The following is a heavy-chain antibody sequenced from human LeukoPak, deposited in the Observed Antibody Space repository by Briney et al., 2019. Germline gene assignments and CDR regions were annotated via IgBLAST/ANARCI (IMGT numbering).Heavy chain of an antibody. CDR2: IYTSGST. D-gene: IGHD6-19*01. CDR1: GGSISSYY. CDR3: ASYRYSSGWYRDDY. J-gene: IGHJ4*02. V-gene: IGHV4-4*07. Sequence: PSETLSLTCTVSGGSISSYYWSWIRQPAGKGLEWIGRIYTSGSTNYNPSLKSRVTMSVDTSKNQFSLKLCSVTAADTAVYYCASYRYSSGWYRDDYWGQGTLVTVSS.